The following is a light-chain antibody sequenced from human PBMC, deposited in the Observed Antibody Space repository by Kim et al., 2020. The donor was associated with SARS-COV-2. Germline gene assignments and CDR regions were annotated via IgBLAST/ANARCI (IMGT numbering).Light chain of an antibody. Sequence: QLVLTQSPSASASLGTSVKLTCTLSSGHSSYDIAWHQQQPEKGPRYLMNLNSDGSHTKGDGIPDRFSGSSSGAERYLTISSLQSEDEADYYCQTWGTGTWVFGGGTKVTVL. J-gene: IGLJ3*02. CDR1: SGHSSYD. V-gene: IGLV4-69*01. CDR2: LNSDGSH. CDR3: QTWGTGTWV.